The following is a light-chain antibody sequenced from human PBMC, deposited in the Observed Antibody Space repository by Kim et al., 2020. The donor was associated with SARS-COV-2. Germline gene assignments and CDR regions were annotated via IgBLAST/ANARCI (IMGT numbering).Light chain of an antibody. J-gene: IGLJ2*01. CDR2: QDS. V-gene: IGLV3-1*01. CDR1: KLGDKY. Sequence: SVSPGQTASITCSGDKLGDKYACWYQQKPGQSPVLVIYQDSKRPSGIPERFSGSNSGNTATLTISGTQAMDEADYYCQAWDSSSVVFGGGTKLTVL. CDR3: QAWDSSSVV.